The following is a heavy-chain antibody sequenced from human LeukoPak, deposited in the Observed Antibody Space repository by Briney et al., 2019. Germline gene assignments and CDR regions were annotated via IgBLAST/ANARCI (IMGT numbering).Heavy chain of an antibody. CDR3: ARRYYYDSSGYYNYYYMDV. Sequence: SETLSLTCTASGGSISSYYWSWIRQPPGKGLEWIGYIYYSGSTNYNPSLKSRVTISVDTSKNQFSLKLSSVTAADTAVYYCARRYYYDSSGYYNYYYMDVWGKGTTVTVSS. CDR2: IYYSGST. J-gene: IGHJ6*03. D-gene: IGHD3-22*01. V-gene: IGHV4-59*08. CDR1: GGSISSYY.